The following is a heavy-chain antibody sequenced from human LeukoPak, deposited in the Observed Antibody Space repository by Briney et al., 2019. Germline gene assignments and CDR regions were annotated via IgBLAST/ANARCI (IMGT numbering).Heavy chain of an antibody. CDR1: GFTFSSYT. CDR2: ISGSGDTT. CDR3: ARLVWVDGDY. Sequence: GGSLRLSCAASGFTFSSYTMNWVRQAPGKGLEWVSYISGSGDTTYYADSVKGRFTISRDNAKNSLYLQMNSLRAEDTAVYYCARLVWVDGDYWGQGTLVTVSS. V-gene: IGHV3-48*01. J-gene: IGHJ4*02. D-gene: IGHD1-14*01.